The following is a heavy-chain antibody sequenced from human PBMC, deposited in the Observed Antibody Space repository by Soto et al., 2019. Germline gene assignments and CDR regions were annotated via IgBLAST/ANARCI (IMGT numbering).Heavy chain of an antibody. J-gene: IGHJ2*01. CDR2: MSYDGTKK. D-gene: IGHD6-19*01. CDR3: ARDGDSSGWNYWYFEL. Sequence: ESWGGVVQPGRSLKLSCTASGFTFNFYSIHWVRQAPGKGLEWVAVMSYDGTKKFFADSVKGRFTISRDNSKNTLFLDMDRLTTEDTAMYYCARDGDSSGWNYWYFELWGRGTRVTVSS. CDR1: GFTFNFYS. V-gene: IGHV3-30*04.